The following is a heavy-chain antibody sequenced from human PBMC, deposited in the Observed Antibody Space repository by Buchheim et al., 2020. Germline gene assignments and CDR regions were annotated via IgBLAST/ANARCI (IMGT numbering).Heavy chain of an antibody. J-gene: IGHJ5*02. CDR2: INPSGGST. CDR1: GYTFTSYY. V-gene: IGHV1-46*01. Sequence: QVQLVQSGAEVKKPGASVKVSCKASGYTFTSYYMHWVRQAPGQGLEWMGIINPSGGSTSYAQKFQGRVTMTRDPSTSTVYMELSSLRSEDTAVDYCARSRRGNWNDDRGSWFDPWGQGTL. D-gene: IGHD1-20*01. CDR3: ARSRRGNWNDDRGSWFDP.